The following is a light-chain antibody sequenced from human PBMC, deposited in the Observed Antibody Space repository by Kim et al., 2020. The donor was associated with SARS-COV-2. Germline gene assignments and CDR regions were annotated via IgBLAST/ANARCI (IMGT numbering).Light chain of an antibody. CDR1: SIGTKS. J-gene: IGLJ2*01. CDR2: YDS. V-gene: IGLV3-21*04. Sequence: APGKTTTINCGGNSIGTKSVRWYQNKPGQAPVLVIYYDSDRPSGIPERFSGSNSGNTATLTINRVEAGDEAAYYCQVWDNNSDHVIFGGGTQLTVL. CDR3: QVWDNNSDHVI.